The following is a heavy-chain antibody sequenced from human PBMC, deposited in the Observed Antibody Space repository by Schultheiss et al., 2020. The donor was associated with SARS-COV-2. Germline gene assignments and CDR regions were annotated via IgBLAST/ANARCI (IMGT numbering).Heavy chain of an antibody. J-gene: IGHJ4*02. V-gene: IGHV3-20*04. CDR3: AKSDKVRQNGIDY. CDR2: ISWNGDTA. Sequence: GGSLRLSCAASGFTFDDYGMSWVRQRQGKGLEWVSGISWNGDTAAYADSVKGRFTVSRDNSKNTLYLQMNSLATEDTAVYYCAKSDKVRQNGIDYWGQGTLVTVSS. CDR1: GFTFDDYG. D-gene: IGHD1-1*01.